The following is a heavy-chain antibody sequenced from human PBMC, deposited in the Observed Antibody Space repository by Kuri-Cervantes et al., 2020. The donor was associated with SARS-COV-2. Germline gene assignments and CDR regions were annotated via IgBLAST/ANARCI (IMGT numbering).Heavy chain of an antibody. Sequence: ASVKVSCKASGYTFTSYDINWVRQATGQGLEWMGWISAYNGNTNYAQKLQGRVTMTTDTSTSTAYMELSSLRSEDTAVYYCASTRITDTYYDILTGYYPDYWGQGTLVTVSS. J-gene: IGHJ4*02. CDR1: GYTFTSYD. CDR2: ISAYNGNT. CDR3: ASTRITDTYYDILTGYYPDY. D-gene: IGHD3-9*01. V-gene: IGHV1-18*01.